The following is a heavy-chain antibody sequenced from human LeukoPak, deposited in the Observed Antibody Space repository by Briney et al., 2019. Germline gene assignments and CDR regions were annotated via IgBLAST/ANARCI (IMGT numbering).Heavy chain of an antibody. V-gene: IGHV4-39*07. CDR2: IYYSGST. Sequence: GSLRLSCAASGFTFSSYSMNWVRQPPGKGLEWIGSIYYSGSTYYNPSLKSRVTISVDTSKNQFSLKLSSVTAADTAVYYCTRWGSSSYYYYYMDVWGKGTTVTISS. CDR1: GFTFSSYS. D-gene: IGHD6-13*01. J-gene: IGHJ6*03. CDR3: TRWGSSSYYYYYMDV.